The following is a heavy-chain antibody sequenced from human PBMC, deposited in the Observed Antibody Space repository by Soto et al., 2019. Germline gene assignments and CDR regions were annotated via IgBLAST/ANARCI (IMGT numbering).Heavy chain of an antibody. D-gene: IGHD2-2*01. CDR3: VRAQYHFDN. J-gene: IGHJ4*02. CDR2: ISASGGTT. V-gene: IGHV3-23*01. CDR1: GFTFSNYA. Sequence: GGSLRLSCAASGFTFSNYAMSWVRQAPGKGLEWVSVISASGGTTYYADSVKGRFTTSRYNSINTLYLRMNSLTAEDTAVYYCVRAQYHFDNWGQGTLVTVSS.